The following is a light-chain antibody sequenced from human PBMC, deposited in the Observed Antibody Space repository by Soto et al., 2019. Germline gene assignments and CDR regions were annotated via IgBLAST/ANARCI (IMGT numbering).Light chain of an antibody. J-gene: IGKJ5*01. CDR1: QSISRN. Sequence: DIQMTQYPSSLSASVGDRVTITCRASQSISRNLNWYQPKPGKAPKLLIYAASSLQNGVPSRFRGGGSGTEFTLTINSLQHEDFATSYCQQSCATASFTFGQGTRLEIK. V-gene: IGKV1-39*01. CDR3: QQSCATASFT. CDR2: AAS.